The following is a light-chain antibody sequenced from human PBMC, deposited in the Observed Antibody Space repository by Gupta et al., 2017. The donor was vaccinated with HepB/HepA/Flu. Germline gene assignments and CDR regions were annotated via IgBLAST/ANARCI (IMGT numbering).Light chain of an antibody. Sequence: QSALTQPPSASASPGPSVTISCTGTSGDVASYNYVSWYQQQPGNAPNLIIYEVTRRPAGVPDRFSASKSGTVASPTASGLQAEDESDYYCTSYAGSDTVVLGGGTKLTV. V-gene: IGLV2-8*01. CDR3: TSYAGSDTVV. J-gene: IGLJ3*02. CDR2: EVT. CDR1: SGDVASYNY.